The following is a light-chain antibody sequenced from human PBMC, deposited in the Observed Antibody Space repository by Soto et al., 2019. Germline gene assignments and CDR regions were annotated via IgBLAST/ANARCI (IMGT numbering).Light chain of an antibody. V-gene: IGLV1-44*01. CDR3: AAWDDSLTGYV. Sequence: QSVLTQPPSASGTPGQRVTISCSGSNSNIGSNAVNWYQQLPGTAPKLLIYSNNQRPSGVPDRFSVSKSGTSASLAISGLQSEDEADYFCAAWDDSLTGYVFGTGTKVTV. J-gene: IGLJ1*01. CDR2: SNN. CDR1: NSNIGSNA.